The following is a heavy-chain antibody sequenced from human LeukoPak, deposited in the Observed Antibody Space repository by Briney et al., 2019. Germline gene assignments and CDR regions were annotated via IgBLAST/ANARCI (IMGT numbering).Heavy chain of an antibody. CDR1: GGSISSGGYY. CDR3: ARDFTTYAFDI. CDR2: IYYSGST. D-gene: IGHD3-3*01. J-gene: IGHJ3*02. Sequence: SETLSLTCTVSGGSISSGGYYWSWIRQHPGKGLEWIGYIYYSGSTYYNPSLKSRVTISVDTSKNQFSLKLSSVTAADTAVYYCARDFTTYAFDIWGQGTMVTVSS. V-gene: IGHV4-31*03.